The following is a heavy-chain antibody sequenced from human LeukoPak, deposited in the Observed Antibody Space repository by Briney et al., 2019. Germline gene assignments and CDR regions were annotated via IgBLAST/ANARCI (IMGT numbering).Heavy chain of an antibody. J-gene: IGHJ4*02. D-gene: IGHD3-16*01. CDR2: ISPDGGTT. Sequence: GGSLRLSCAASGFTFSHHWMHRVRQVQGKGLVWVSSISPDGGTTNYADSVKGRFTISRDNAKNTLYLQMNSLRGEDTAVYYCARDSSAGGGNTFDYWGQGTLVTVSS. CDR1: GFTFSHHW. CDR3: ARDSSAGGGNTFDY. V-gene: IGHV3-74*01.